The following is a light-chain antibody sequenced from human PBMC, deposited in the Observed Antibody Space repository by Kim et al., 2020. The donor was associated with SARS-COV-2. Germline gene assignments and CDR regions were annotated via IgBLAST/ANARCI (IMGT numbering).Light chain of an antibody. CDR3: NSRDTSGNVI. CDR1: SLRSYY. Sequence: AMGQTVRITCQGDSLRSYYASWYQQKTGQAPILVMYGYTNRPSGIPDRFSGSSSGNTASLTITGAQAEDEAAYYCNSRDTSGNVIFGGGTQLTVL. J-gene: IGLJ2*01. CDR2: GYT. V-gene: IGLV3-19*01.